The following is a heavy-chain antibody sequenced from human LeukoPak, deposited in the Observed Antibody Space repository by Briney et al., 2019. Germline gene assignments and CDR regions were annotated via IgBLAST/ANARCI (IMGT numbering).Heavy chain of an antibody. CDR1: GGSFSGYY. V-gene: IGHV4-34*01. CDR2: INHSGST. Sequence: RPSETLSLTCGVYGGSFSGYYWSWIRQPPGKGLEWIGEINHSGSTYYNPSLKSRVTISVDTSKNQFSLKLSSVTAADTAVYYCARSIVVVPAAVDYWGQGTLVTVSS. J-gene: IGHJ4*02. D-gene: IGHD2-2*01. CDR3: ARSIVVVPAAVDY.